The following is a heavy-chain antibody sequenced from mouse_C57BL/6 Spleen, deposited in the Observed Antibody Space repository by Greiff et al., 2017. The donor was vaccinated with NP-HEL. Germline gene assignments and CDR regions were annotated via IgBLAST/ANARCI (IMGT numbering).Heavy chain of an antibody. CDR1: GFTFSSYA. CDR3: TRGLYYGNFDD. CDR2: ISSGGDYI. D-gene: IGHD2-1*01. J-gene: IGHJ2*01. V-gene: IGHV5-9-1*02. Sequence: EVKVVESGEGLVKPGGSLKLSCAASGFTFSSYAMSWVRQTPEKRLEWVAYISSGGDYIYYADTVKGRFTISRDNARNTLYLQMSSLKSEDTAMYYCTRGLYYGNFDDWGQGTTLTVSS.